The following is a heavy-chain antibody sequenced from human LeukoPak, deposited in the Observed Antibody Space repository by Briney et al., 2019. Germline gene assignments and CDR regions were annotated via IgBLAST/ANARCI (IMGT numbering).Heavy chain of an antibody. CDR3: ATSRVGPQNSGYLAH. CDR1: GGSLTDVY. V-gene: IGHV4-34*01. Sequence: PSETLSLTCAVYGGSLTDVYWTWSRQPPGKGREWIGEITYSGGSNYNPSLKSRVTMSVETSKHQLSLELSSVTAADTAVYYCATSRVGPQNSGYLAHWGQGALVTVSS. CDR2: ITYSGGS. J-gene: IGHJ4*02. D-gene: IGHD3-22*01.